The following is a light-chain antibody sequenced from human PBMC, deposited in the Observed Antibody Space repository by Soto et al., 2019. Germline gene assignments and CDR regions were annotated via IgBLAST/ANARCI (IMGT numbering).Light chain of an antibody. Sequence: DIQLTQSPPTLYASVGDRVTITCRASQSIRYYLAWYQQTPGKAPKLLIYGASSLQSGVPSRFSGSGSGTEFAPTNRRLQHDDFATYFYKHHNSYYQTFGKGTKVEIK. CDR2: GAS. CDR1: QSIRYY. V-gene: IGKV1-5*01. CDR3: KHHNSYYQT. J-gene: IGKJ1*01.